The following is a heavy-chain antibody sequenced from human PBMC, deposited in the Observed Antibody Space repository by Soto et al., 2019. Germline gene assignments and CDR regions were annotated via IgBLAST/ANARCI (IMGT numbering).Heavy chain of an antibody. D-gene: IGHD2-15*01. CDR1: GYTFTGYY. J-gene: IGHJ6*02. Sequence: QVQLVQSGAEVKKPGASVKVSCKASGYTFTGYYMHWVRQAPGQGLEWMGWINPNSGGTNYAQKFQGWVTMTRDTPISTAYMARSRLRSDDTAVYYCAREGGRRYCGGGSCYSFQDGMDVWGQGTTVTVSS. CDR3: AREGGRRYCGGGSCYSFQDGMDV. CDR2: INPNSGGT. V-gene: IGHV1-2*04.